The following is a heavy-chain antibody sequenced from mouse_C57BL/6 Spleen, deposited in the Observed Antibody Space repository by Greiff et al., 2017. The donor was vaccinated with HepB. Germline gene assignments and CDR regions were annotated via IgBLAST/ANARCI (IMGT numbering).Heavy chain of an antibody. CDR2: ISDGGSYT. Sequence: DVHLVESGGGLVKPGGSLKLSCAASGFTFSSYAMSWVRQTPEKRLEWVATISDGGSYTYYPDNVKGRFTISRDNAKNNLYLQMSHLKSEDTAMYYCARENWDYYAMDYWGQGTSVTVSS. D-gene: IGHD4-1*01. CDR1: GFTFSSYA. CDR3: ARENWDYYAMDY. J-gene: IGHJ4*01. V-gene: IGHV5-4*01.